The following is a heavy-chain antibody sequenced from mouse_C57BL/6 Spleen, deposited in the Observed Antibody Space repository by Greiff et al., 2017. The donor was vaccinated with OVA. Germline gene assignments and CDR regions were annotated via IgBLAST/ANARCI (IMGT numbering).Heavy chain of an antibody. Sequence: DVKLVESGGGLVKPGGSLKLSCAASGFTFSDYGMHWVRQAPEKGLEWVAYISSGSSTIYYADTVKGRLTISRDNAKNTLFLQMTSLRSEDTAMYYCARGGTDYWGQGTTLTVSS. J-gene: IGHJ2*01. D-gene: IGHD3-3*01. CDR1: GFTFSDYG. V-gene: IGHV5-17*01. CDR3: ARGGTDY. CDR2: ISSGSSTI.